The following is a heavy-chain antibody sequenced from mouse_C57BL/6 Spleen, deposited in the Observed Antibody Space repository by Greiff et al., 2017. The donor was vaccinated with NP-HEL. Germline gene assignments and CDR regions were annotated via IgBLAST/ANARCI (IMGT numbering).Heavy chain of an antibody. D-gene: IGHD2-5*01. CDR3: ARDSNFFAY. V-gene: IGHV1-61*01. CDR2: IYPSDSET. J-gene: IGHJ3*01. Sequence: VKIQQNGAELVRPGSSVKLSCKASGYTFTSYWMDWVKRRPGQGLEWIGNIYPSDSETHYNQKFKDKATLTVDKSSSTAYMQLSSLTSEDSAVYYCARDSNFFAYWGQGTLVTVSA. CDR1: GYTFTSYW.